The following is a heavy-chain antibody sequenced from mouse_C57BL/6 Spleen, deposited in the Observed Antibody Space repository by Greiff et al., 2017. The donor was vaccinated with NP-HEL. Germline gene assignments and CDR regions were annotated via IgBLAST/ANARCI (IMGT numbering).Heavy chain of an antibody. D-gene: IGHD1-1*01. CDR3: ARSVYYGSSYDWFAY. V-gene: IGHV1-59*01. CDR2: IDPSDSYT. Sequence: QVQLKQPGAELVRPGTSVKLSCKASGYTFTSYWMHWVKQRPGQGLEWIGVIDPSDSYTNYNQKFKGKATLTVDTSSSTAYMQLSSLTSEDSAVYYCARSVYYGSSYDWFAYWGQGTLVTVSA. CDR1: GYTFTSYW. J-gene: IGHJ3*01.